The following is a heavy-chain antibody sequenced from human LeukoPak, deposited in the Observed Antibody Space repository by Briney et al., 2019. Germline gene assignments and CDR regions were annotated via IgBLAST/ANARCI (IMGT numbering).Heavy chain of an antibody. Sequence: GESLKISCKGSGYSFTSYWIGWVRQMPGKGLEWMGIIYPGDSDTRYSPSFQGQVTISADKSISTAYLQWSSLKASDTAMYYCARPNYYDSSGYPTYYFDYWGQGTLVTVSS. CDR1: GYSFTSYW. J-gene: IGHJ4*02. CDR2: IYPGDSDT. V-gene: IGHV5-51*01. D-gene: IGHD3-22*01. CDR3: ARPNYYDSSGYPTYYFDY.